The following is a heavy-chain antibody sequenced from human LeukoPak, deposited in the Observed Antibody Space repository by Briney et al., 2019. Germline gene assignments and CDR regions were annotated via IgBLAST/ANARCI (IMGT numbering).Heavy chain of an antibody. CDR2: INHSGST. CDR3: ARGRKLGYSYGYPAGFDY. J-gene: IGHJ4*02. Sequence: PSETLSLTCAGYGVSFSGYYWSWIRQPPGKGLEWIGEINHSGSTNYNPSLKSRVNISVDTSENKFSLKLSSVTAADTAVYYCARGRKLGYSYGYPAGFDYWGQGTLVTVSS. V-gene: IGHV4-34*01. CDR1: GVSFSGYY. D-gene: IGHD5-18*01.